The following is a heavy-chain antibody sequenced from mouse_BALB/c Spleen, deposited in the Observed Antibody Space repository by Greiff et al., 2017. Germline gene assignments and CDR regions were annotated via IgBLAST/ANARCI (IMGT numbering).Heavy chain of an antibody. V-gene: IGHV1-5*01. CDR3: TTDYYGRLMDY. CDR1: GYSFTSYW. J-gene: IGHJ4*01. CDR2: IYPGNSDT. Sequence: EVQLQQSGTVLARPGASVKMSCKASGYSFTSYWMHWVKQRPGQGLEWIGAIYPGNSDTSYNQKFKGKAKLTAVTSASTAYMELSSLTNEDSAVYYCTTDYYGRLMDYWGQGTSVTVSS. D-gene: IGHD1-1*01.